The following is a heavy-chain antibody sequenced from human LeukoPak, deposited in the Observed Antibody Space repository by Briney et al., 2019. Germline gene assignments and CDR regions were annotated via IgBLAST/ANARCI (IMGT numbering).Heavy chain of an antibody. CDR1: GGSISSGGYY. CDR2: IYYSGST. D-gene: IGHD2-15*01. V-gene: IGHV4-31*03. CDR3: ARWVSYCSGGSCYSGDY. Sequence: SETLSLTCTVSGGSISSGGYYWSWIRQHPGKGLEWIGYIYYSGSTYYNPSLKSRVTISVDTSKNQFSLKLSPVTAADTAVYYCARWVSYCSGGSCYSGDYWGQGTLVTVSS. J-gene: IGHJ4*02.